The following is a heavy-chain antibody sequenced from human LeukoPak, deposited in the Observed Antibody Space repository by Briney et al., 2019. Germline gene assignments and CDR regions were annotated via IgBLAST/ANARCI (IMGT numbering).Heavy chain of an antibody. CDR2: IYYTGST. CDR3: ARGPTGTPWYFDL. D-gene: IGHD1-1*01. Sequence: EPQTLTFTVCGGYIRRYYGSWIRQPPGKGLEWIGYIYYTGSTNYNPSHESRVTIPVDTSKNHFSLRLSSVTAADTAVYYCARGPTGTPWYFDLWGRGTLVTVSS. CDR1: GGYIRRYY. J-gene: IGHJ2*01. V-gene: IGHV4-59*12.